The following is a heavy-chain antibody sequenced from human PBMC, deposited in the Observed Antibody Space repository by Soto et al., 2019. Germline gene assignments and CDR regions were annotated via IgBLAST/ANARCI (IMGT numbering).Heavy chain of an antibody. V-gene: IGHV1-69*02. CDR2: IIPILGIA. Sequence: QVQLVQSGAEVKKPGSSVKVSCKASGGTFSSYTISWVRQAPGQGLEWMGRIIPILGIANYAQKFQGRVTITADKSTSTAYMELSSLRSEDTAVYYCARGTNTHYGALEGFYYYSYMDVWGKGTTVTVSS. J-gene: IGHJ6*03. D-gene: IGHD4-17*01. CDR1: GGTFSSYT. CDR3: ARGTNTHYGALEGFYYYSYMDV.